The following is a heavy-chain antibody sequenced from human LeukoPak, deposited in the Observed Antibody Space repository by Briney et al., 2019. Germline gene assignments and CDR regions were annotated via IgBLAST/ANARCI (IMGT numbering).Heavy chain of an antibody. Sequence: PGGSLRLSCAASGFTFNNYAMSWVRQAPGKGLEWVSAISGSGGSTYYADSVKGRFTISRDNSKNTLYLQMNSLRAEDTAVYYCANISLDYMDVWGKGTTVTISS. CDR1: GFTFNNYA. CDR3: ANISLDYMDV. V-gene: IGHV3-23*01. CDR2: ISGSGGST. J-gene: IGHJ6*03.